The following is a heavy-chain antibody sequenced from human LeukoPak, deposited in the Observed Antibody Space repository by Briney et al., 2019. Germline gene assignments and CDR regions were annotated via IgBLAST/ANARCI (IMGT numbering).Heavy chain of an antibody. J-gene: IGHJ3*02. V-gene: IGHV4-59*01. D-gene: IGHD2-8*02. CDR2: IYYSGST. CDR1: GGSISSYY. CDR3: ASTGGGAFDI. Sequence: SETLSLTCTVSGGSISSYYWSWIRQPPGKGLEWIGCIYYSGSTNYNPSLKSRVTISVDTSKNQFSLKLSSVTAADTAVYYCASTGGGAFDIWGQGTMVTVSS.